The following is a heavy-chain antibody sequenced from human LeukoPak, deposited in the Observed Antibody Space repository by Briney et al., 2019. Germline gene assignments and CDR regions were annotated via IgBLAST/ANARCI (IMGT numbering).Heavy chain of an antibody. J-gene: IGHJ6*02. CDR2: IQNSART. Sequence: SETLSLTCTVSGGSVNSGSYFWSWIRQPPGKGLEWIGYIQNSARTNYNPSLESRVTISVDSSKDQFSLRLSSVTAADTAVYYCATEYSNFYGMDAWGQGTTVTVSS. V-gene: IGHV4-61*01. CDR3: ATEYSNFYGMDA. D-gene: IGHD4-11*01. CDR1: GGSVNSGSYF.